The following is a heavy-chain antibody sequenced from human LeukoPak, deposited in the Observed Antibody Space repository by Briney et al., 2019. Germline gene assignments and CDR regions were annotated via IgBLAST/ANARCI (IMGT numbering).Heavy chain of an antibody. Sequence: ASVKVSCKTSGYTFTNYGISWVRQATGQGLGWMGWMNPNSGNTGYAQKFQGRVTMTRNTSISTAYMELSSLRSEDTAVYYCARLAGDYWGQGTLVTVSS. CDR1: GYTFTNYG. CDR3: ARLAGDY. V-gene: IGHV1-8*02. CDR2: MNPNSGNT. J-gene: IGHJ4*02.